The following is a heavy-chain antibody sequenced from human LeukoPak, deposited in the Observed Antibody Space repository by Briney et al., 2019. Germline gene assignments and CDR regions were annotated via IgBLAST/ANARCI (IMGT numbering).Heavy chain of an antibody. CDR3: ARDNRVTDPFDY. D-gene: IGHD5-18*01. CDR1: GGTFSSYA. Sequence: GASVKVSCKASGGTFSSYAISWVRQAPGQGLEWMGGIIPIFGTANYAQKFQGRVTITTDESTSTAYMELSSLRSEDTAVYYCARDNRVTDPFDYWGQGTLVTVSS. J-gene: IGHJ4*02. V-gene: IGHV1-69*05. CDR2: IIPIFGTA.